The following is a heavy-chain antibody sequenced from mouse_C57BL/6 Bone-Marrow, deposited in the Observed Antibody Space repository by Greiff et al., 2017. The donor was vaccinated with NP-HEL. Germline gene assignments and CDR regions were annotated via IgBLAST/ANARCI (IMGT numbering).Heavy chain of an antibody. CDR3: ARMDYGSSFPYWYFDV. CDR1: GYTFTSYW. J-gene: IGHJ1*03. CDR2: INPSSGYT. Sequence: VQLQQSGAELAKPGASVKLSCKASGYTFTSYWMHWVKQRPGQGLEWIGYINPSSGYTKSNQKFKDKATLTADKSSSTAYMQLSSLTYVDSAVYYCARMDYGSSFPYWYFDVWGTGTTVTVSS. V-gene: IGHV1-7*01. D-gene: IGHD1-1*01.